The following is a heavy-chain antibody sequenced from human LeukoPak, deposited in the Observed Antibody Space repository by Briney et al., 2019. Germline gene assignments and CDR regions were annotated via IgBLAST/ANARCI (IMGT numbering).Heavy chain of an antibody. J-gene: IGHJ5*02. V-gene: IGHV1-69*05. D-gene: IGHD3-10*01. CDR1: GGTFSSYA. CDR2: IIPIFGTA. CDR3: ARGEITMVRGVIGNWFDP. Sequence: SVKVSCKASGGTFSSYAISWVRQAPGQGLEWMGGIIPIFGTANYAQKFQGRVTLTTDESTSTAYMELSSLRSEDTAVYYCARGEITMVRGVIGNWFDPWGQGTLVTVSS.